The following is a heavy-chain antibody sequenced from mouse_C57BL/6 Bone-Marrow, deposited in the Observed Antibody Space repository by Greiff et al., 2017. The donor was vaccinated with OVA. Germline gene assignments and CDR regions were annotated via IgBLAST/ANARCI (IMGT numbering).Heavy chain of an antibody. Sequence: QVQLQQSGAELARPGASVKLSCKASGYTFTSYGISWVKQRTGQGLEWIGEIYPRGGNTYYNEKFKGKATLTADKSSSTAYMELRSQTSEDSAVYFCARYDYDGDFGYWGQGTTLTVSS. V-gene: IGHV1-81*01. CDR3: ARYDYDGDFGY. CDR2: IYPRGGNT. CDR1: GYTFTSYG. D-gene: IGHD2-4*01. J-gene: IGHJ2*01.